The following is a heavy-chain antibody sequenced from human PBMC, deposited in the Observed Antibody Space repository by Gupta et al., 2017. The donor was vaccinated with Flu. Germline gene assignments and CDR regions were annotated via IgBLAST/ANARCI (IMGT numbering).Heavy chain of an antibody. CDR3: CIDTTSGADWFGP. V-gene: IGHV1-46*03. CDR2: INPNWGST. D-gene: IGHD1-1*01. Sequence: VRQAPGQGLDLMGLINPNWGSTSYAQKFRGRVTITRDTSTCTVYMEIRSLRADDTGVYDCCIDTTSGADWFGPWGRGTLVTVSS. J-gene: IGHJ5*02.